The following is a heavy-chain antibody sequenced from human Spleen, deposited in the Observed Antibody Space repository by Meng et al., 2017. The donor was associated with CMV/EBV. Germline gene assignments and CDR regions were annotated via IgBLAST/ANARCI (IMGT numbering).Heavy chain of an antibody. Sequence: ASVKVSCKVSGHTFNSYGITWVRQAPGQGLEWVGWISSYNSNTNYAQKFLGRVTLTTDTSTSIAYMELRSLRSDDTAVYYCARDHYYDSSGYSNAFDIWGQGTMVTVSS. D-gene: IGHD3-22*01. CDR3: ARDHYYDSSGYSNAFDI. CDR1: GHTFNSYG. V-gene: IGHV1-18*01. CDR2: ISSYNSNT. J-gene: IGHJ3*02.